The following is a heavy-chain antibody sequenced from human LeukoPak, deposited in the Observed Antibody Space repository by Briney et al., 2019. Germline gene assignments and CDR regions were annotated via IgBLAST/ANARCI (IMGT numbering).Heavy chain of an antibody. D-gene: IGHD5-24*01. CDR3: ASSVPEMATIHYYLHMDV. J-gene: IGHJ6*03. Sequence: ASVKVSCKASGGTFSSYAISWVRQAPGQGLEWMGGIIPIFGTANYAQKFQGRVTITTDESTSTAYMELSSLRSEDTAVYYCASSVPEMATIHYYLHMDVRAKEPTV. CDR2: IIPIFGTA. V-gene: IGHV1-69*05. CDR1: GGTFSSYA.